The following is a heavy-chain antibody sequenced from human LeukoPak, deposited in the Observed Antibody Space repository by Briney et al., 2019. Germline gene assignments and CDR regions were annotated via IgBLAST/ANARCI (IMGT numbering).Heavy chain of an antibody. CDR1: GGTFSNYA. CDR2: IIPIFGAA. V-gene: IGHV1-69*13. Sequence: GASVKVSCKASGGTFSNYAINWVRQAPGQGLEWMGGIIPIFGAANYAQKFQGRVTITADESTSTVYMDLNSLKSEDTAVYYCARDEDYGDYTNPRRYYYGMDVWGQGTTVTVSS. J-gene: IGHJ6*02. D-gene: IGHD4-17*01. CDR3: ARDEDYGDYTNPRRYYYGMDV.